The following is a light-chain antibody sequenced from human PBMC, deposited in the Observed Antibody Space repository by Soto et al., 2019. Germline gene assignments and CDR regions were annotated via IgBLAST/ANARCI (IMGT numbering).Light chain of an antibody. V-gene: IGLV2-14*01. J-gene: IGLJ1*01. CDR3: SFYASSSTYV. CDR1: SSDVGGYNY. Sequence: QSALTQPASVSGSPGQSITVSCTGTSSDVGGYNYVSWYQQHPGKAPKLMIYDVSNRPSGVSNRFSGSTSGNTASLTISGLQAEDEARYYRSFYASSSTYVFGAGTKVTAL. CDR2: DVS.